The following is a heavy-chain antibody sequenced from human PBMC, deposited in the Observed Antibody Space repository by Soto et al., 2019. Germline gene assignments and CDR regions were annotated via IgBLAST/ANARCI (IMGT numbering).Heavy chain of an antibody. J-gene: IGHJ5*02. CDR3: AMRDRIVVVPAAMGGVDWFDP. Sequence: SETLSLTCTVSGGSISSSSYYWGWIRQPPGKGMERIGSIYYSGSTYYNPSLKSRVTISVDTSKNQFSLKLSSVTAADTAVYYCAMRDRIVVVPAAMGGVDWFDPWGQGTLVTVSS. V-gene: IGHV4-39*01. CDR1: GGSISSSSYY. D-gene: IGHD2-2*01. CDR2: IYYSGST.